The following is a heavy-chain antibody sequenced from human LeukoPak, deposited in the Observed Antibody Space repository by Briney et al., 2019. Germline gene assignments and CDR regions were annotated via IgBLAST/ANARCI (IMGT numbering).Heavy chain of an antibody. CDR2: ISSSSSYV. CDR3: ARDHLSVGYFDY. V-gene: IGHV3-21*01. J-gene: IGHJ4*02. Sequence: GGSLRLSCAASGFTFSSYSMNWVRQAPGKGLEWVSPISSSSSYVYYADSVKGRFTISRDNAKNSLYLQMNSLRAEDTAVYYCARDHLSVGYFDYRGQGTLVTVSS. D-gene: IGHD2/OR15-2a*01. CDR1: GFTFSSYS.